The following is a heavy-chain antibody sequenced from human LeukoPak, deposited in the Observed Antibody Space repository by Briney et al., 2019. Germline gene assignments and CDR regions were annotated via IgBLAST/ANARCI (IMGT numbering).Heavy chain of an antibody. J-gene: IGHJ4*02. CDR3: AGTYMSYFDY. D-gene: IGHD2-2*02. Sequence: SQTLSLTCAVSGGSISSGGYSWSWIRQPPGKGLEWIGYIYHSGSTYYNPSLKSRVTISVDTSKNQFSLKLGSVTAADTAVYYCAGTYMSYFDYWGQGTLVTVSS. CDR1: GGSISSGGYS. CDR2: IYHSGST. V-gene: IGHV4-30-2*01.